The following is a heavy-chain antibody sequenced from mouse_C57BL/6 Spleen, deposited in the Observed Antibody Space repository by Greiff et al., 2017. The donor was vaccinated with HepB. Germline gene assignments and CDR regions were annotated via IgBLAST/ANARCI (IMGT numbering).Heavy chain of an antibody. CDR1: GYSFTGYY. CDR3: ARRTVYYGNYGYFDV. D-gene: IGHD2-1*01. J-gene: IGHJ1*03. V-gene: IGHV1-42*01. CDR2: INPSTGGT. Sequence: VQLQQSGPELVKPGASVKISCKASGYSFTGYYMNWVKQSPEKSLEWIGEINPSTGGTTYNQKFKAKATLTVDKSSSTAYMQLKSLTSEDSAVYYCARRTVYYGNYGYFDVWGTGTTVTVSS.